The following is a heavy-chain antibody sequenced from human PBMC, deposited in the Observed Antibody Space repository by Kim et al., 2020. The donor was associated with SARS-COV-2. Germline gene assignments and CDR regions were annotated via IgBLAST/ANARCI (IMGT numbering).Heavy chain of an antibody. V-gene: IGHV3-30*02. Sequence: YADSVTCRFTISRDNSKNTLYLQMNSLGAEDTAVYYCAKSSSGSYYGPFDYWGQGTLVTVSS. CDR3: AKSSSGSYYGPFDY. J-gene: IGHJ4*02. D-gene: IGHD1-26*01.